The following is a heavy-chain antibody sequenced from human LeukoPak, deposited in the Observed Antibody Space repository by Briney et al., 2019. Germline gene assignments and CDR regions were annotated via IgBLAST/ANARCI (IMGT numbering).Heavy chain of an antibody. Sequence: GGSLRLSCAATGFTFSSYSMNWVRQAPGKGLEWVSYISSSSSTIYYADSVKGRFTISKDNAKNSLYPQMNSLRDEDTAVYYCARESIAAAGAFDYWGQGTLVTVSS. V-gene: IGHV3-48*02. CDR2: ISSSSSTI. CDR3: ARESIAAAGAFDY. D-gene: IGHD6-13*01. J-gene: IGHJ4*02. CDR1: GFTFSSYS.